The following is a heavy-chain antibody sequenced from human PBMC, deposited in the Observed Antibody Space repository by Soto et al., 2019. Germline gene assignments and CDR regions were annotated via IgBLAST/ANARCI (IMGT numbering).Heavy chain of an antibody. J-gene: IGHJ6*02. V-gene: IGHV4-61*01. D-gene: IGHD3-16*01. CDR1: GDSISVCGDSNKNHY. Sequence: SESLSLTCTVSGDSISVCGDSNKNHYCSWVRQPPGKGLERLGSIYYSGATNYNPSLKSRVPMSADTSKNKFSLNLSSVTAADTAIYYCARAMGDWGTYYYYYGLDVWGQGTTVTVSS. CDR2: IYYSGAT. CDR3: ARAMGDWGTYYYYYGLDV.